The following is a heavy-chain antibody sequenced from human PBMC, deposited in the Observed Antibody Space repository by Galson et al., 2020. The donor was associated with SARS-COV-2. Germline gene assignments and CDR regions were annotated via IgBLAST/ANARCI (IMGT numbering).Heavy chain of an antibody. Sequence: GESPKISCVASGFTFEDYTMYWVSQAPGKGLEWVSLISWDGSSTYYADSVKGRFTISRDNSKNSLYLQMNSLRTEDTALYYCVKEGGSGWSFDYWGLGTLVTVSS. V-gene: IGHV3-43*01. J-gene: IGHJ4*02. CDR3: VKEGGSGWSFDY. CDR2: ISWDGSST. CDR1: GFTFEDYT. D-gene: IGHD6-19*01.